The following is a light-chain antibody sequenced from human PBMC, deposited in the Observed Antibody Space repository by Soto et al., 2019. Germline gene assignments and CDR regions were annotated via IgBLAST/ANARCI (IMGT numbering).Light chain of an antibody. V-gene: IGKV2-28*01. CDR3: MQGLQTLT. CDR1: HSLLHSNGNTY. J-gene: IGKJ4*01. CDR2: LVF. Sequence: IVMTQSTLSLPVTPGEPASISCRSRHSLLHSNGNTYVDWYVQKPGQSPQLLISLVFNRASVVPDRFTGSGSGTDFTLKISRVEAEDVGVYYCMQGLQTLTFGGGTKVEIK.